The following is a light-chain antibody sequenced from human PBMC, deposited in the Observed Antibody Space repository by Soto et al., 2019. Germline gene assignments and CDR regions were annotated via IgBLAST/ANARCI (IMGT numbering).Light chain of an antibody. CDR2: GAS. V-gene: IGKV3-15*01. J-gene: IGKJ2*01. Sequence: EIVMTQSPATLSVSPGERATLSCRASQSVSSNLAWYQQKPGQAPRLLIYGASTRATGIPGRFSGSGTETEFTVTISSLQSEDFAVYYCQQYNNWPPTYTFGQGTKLEIK. CDR1: QSVSSN. CDR3: QQYNNWPPTYT.